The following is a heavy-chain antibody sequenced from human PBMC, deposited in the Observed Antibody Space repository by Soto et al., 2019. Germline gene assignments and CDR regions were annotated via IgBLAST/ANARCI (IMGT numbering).Heavy chain of an antibody. CDR2: IYSGGST. CDR3: ATRPLLPGAP. Sequence: EVQLVESGGGLIQPGGSLRLSCAAYGFTFSSNDMNWVRQAPGKWLEWVSLIYSGGSTYYAYSVKGRFTISRDNSTKTLYLQMSSLRAEDTAVYYCATRPLLPGAPWGQGTMGTVSS. J-gene: IGHJ3*01. D-gene: IGHD3-22*01. CDR1: GFTFSSND. V-gene: IGHV3-53*01.